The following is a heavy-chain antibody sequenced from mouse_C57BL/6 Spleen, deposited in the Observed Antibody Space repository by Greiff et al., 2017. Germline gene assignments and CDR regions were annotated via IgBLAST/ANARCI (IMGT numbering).Heavy chain of an antibody. CDR1: GYAFRSYW. Sequence: QVQLKESRAERGKPGASVKIWCKASGYAFRSYWMNWVTPRPGKGLEWIGQIYPGDGDTNYNGKFKGKATLTADKSSSTAYMQLSSLTSEDSAVYFRASRANRVDYLAQLTTLTVSP. D-gene: IGHD1-1*01. J-gene: IGHJ2*01. V-gene: IGHV1-80*01. CDR2: IYPGDGDT. CDR3: ASRANRVDY.